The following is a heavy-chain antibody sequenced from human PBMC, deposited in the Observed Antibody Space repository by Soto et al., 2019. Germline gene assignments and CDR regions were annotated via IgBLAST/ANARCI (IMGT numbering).Heavy chain of an antibody. CDR1: GGSISSGDYY. D-gene: IGHD5-12*01. Sequence: QVQLQESGPGLVKPSQTLSLTCTVSGGSISSGDYYWSWIRQPPGKGLEWIGYIYYSGSTYYNPSLKSRVTXXVXTXXNQFSLKLSSVTAADTAVYYCAREISVATRWYFDLWGRGTLVTVSS. J-gene: IGHJ2*01. CDR2: IYYSGST. V-gene: IGHV4-30-4*01. CDR3: AREISVATRWYFDL.